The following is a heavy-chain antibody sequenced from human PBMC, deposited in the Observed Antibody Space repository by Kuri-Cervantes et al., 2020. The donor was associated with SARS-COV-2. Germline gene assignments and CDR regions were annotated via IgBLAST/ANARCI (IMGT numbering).Heavy chain of an antibody. CDR1: GFTFSSYS. CDR3: ARSDYGDYGRGDAFDI. D-gene: IGHD4-17*01. CDR2: ISSSSYI. V-gene: IGHV3-21*01. J-gene: IGHJ3*02. Sequence: GESLKISCAASGFTFSSYSMNWVRQAPGKGLEWVSSISSSSYIYYADSVKGRFTISRDNAKNSLYLQMNSLRAEDTAVYYCARSDYGDYGRGDAFDIWGQGTMVTVSS.